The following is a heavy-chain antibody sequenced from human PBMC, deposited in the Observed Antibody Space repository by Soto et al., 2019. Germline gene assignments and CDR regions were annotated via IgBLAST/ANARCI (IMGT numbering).Heavy chain of an antibody. CDR2: ISYDGSNK. J-gene: IGHJ3*02. CDR3: AREAEAFDI. Sequence: QVQLVESGGGVVQPGRSLRLSCAASGSTFRNYAVHWVRQAPGKGLEWVAIISYDGSNKYYTDSVKGRFTISRDNSKNTMYLQMNSLRSEDTAVYYCAREAEAFDIWGHGTMVTVSS. CDR1: GSTFRNYA. V-gene: IGHV3-30-3*01.